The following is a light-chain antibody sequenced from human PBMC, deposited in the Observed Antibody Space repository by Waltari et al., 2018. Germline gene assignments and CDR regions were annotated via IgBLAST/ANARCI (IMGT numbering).Light chain of an antibody. CDR1: QSVSSY. V-gene: IGKV3-11*01. J-gene: IGKJ2*01. Sequence: EIVLTQSPATLSLSPGERATLSCRASQSVSSYLAWYQQKPGQAPRLLIFDASNRATDTPARFSGSGSGTDFTLTISSLEPEDFAVYYCQQRSNWYTFGQGTKLEIK. CDR2: DAS. CDR3: QQRSNWYT.